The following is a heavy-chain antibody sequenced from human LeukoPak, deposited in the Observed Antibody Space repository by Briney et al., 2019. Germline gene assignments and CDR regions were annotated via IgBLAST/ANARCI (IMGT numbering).Heavy chain of an antibody. D-gene: IGHD5-24*01. V-gene: IGHV3-48*02. CDR1: GFTFSSYS. Sequence: GGSLRLSCAASGFTFSSYSMNWVHQAPGKGLEWVSYISSYSGTISYADSVKGRFAISRDNAKNSLYLQMNSLRDEDTAIYYCAREMGYWGQGTLVTVSS. CDR2: ISSYSGTI. CDR3: AREMGY. J-gene: IGHJ4*02.